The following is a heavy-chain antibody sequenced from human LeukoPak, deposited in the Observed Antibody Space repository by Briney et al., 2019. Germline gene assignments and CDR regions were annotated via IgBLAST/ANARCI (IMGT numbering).Heavy chain of an antibody. Sequence: SETLSLTCTVSGGSISSGDYYWSWIRQPPGKGLEWIGYIYYSGSTYYNPSLKSRVTISVDTSKNQFSLKLSSVTAADTAMYYCARMTTVTFFDYWGQGTLVTVSS. D-gene: IGHD4-11*01. V-gene: IGHV4-30-4*01. J-gene: IGHJ4*02. CDR2: IYYSGST. CDR1: GGSISSGDYY. CDR3: ARMTTVTFFDY.